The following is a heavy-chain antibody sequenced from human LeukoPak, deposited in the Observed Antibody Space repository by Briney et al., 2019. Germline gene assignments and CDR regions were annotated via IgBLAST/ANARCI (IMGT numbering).Heavy chain of an antibody. CDR3: AELGITMIGGV. CDR1: GFTFSSYE. V-gene: IGHV3-48*03. D-gene: IGHD3-10*02. J-gene: IGHJ6*04. CDR2: IRSSGSTI. Sequence: GGSLRLSCTASGFTFSSYEMNWVRQAPGKGLEWVSYIRSSGSTIYYADPVKGRFTISRDNATNSLYLQMNSLRAEDTAVYYCAELGITMIGGVWGKGTTVSISS.